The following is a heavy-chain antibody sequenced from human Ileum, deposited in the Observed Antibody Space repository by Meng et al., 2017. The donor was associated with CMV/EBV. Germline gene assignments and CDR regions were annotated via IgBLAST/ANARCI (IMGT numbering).Heavy chain of an antibody. CDR2: INPKSGAT. J-gene: IGHJ4*02. V-gene: IGHV1-2*02. Sequence: ASGCIFTDYYIHWVRQAPGQGLEWMAWINPKSGATNYAVEFQGRVTMTSDTSISTVYMELSRLRSDETAVYYCARGGSTSTDDFDYWGQGTLVTVSS. CDR3: ARGGSTSTDDFDY. CDR1: GCIFTDYY. D-gene: IGHD2-2*01.